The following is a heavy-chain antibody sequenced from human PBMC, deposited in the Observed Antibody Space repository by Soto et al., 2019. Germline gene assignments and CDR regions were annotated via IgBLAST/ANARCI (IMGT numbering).Heavy chain of an antibody. Sequence: QLQLQESGPGLVKPSETLSLTCTVSGGSISSSSYYWGWIRQPPGKGLEWIGSIYYSGSTYYNPSLKSRVTISVATSKNQFSLKLSSVTAADTAVYYCARLYDSLTGYSPYNWFDPWGQGTLVTVSS. CDR2: IYYSGST. D-gene: IGHD3-9*01. J-gene: IGHJ5*02. V-gene: IGHV4-39*01. CDR1: GGSISSSSYY. CDR3: ARLYDSLTGYSPYNWFDP.